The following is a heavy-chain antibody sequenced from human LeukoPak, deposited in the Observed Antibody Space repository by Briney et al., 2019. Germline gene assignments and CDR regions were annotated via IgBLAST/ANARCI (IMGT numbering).Heavy chain of an antibody. Sequence: SETLSLTCTVSGGSISSSSYYWGWIRQPPGKGLEWIGSIYYSGSTYYNPSLKSRVTISVDTSKNQFSLKLSSVTAADTAVYYCVVSAAGTVCYWGQGTLVTVSS. CDR1: GGSISSSSYY. J-gene: IGHJ4*02. CDR2: IYYSGST. D-gene: IGHD6-13*01. CDR3: VVSAAGTVCY. V-gene: IGHV4-39*07.